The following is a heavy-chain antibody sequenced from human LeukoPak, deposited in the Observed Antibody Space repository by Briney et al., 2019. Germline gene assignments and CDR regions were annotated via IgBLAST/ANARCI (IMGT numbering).Heavy chain of an antibody. CDR1: GGTFSSYA. CDR2: IIAIFGTA. CDR3: ASNPLWKRGYYNMDV. V-gene: IGHV1-69*05. Sequence: SVKVSCKASGGTFSSYAISWVRQAPGQGLEWMGGIIAIFGTANYAQKFQGRVTITTDESTSTAYMELSILRSEDTAVYYCASNPLWKRGYYNMDVWGKETTVTVAS. J-gene: IGHJ6*03. D-gene: IGHD2/OR15-2a*01.